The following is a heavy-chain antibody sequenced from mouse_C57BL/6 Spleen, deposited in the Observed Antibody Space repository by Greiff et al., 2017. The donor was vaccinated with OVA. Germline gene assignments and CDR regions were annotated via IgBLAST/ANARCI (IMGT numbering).Heavy chain of an antibody. CDR2: INPSSGYT. D-gene: IGHD1-1*01. CDR3: ARDYGSSYDY. V-gene: IGHV1-4*01. Sequence: QVQLKESGAELARPGASVKMSCKASGYTFTSYTMHWVKQRPGQGLEWIGYINPSSGYTKYNQKFKDKATLTADKSSSTAYMHLSSLTSEDSAVYYCARDYGSSYDYWGQGTTLTVSS. J-gene: IGHJ2*01. CDR1: GYTFTSYT.